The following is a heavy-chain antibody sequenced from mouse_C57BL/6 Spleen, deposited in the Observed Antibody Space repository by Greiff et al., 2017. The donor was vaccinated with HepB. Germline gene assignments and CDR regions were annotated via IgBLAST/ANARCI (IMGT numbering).Heavy chain of an antibody. J-gene: IGHJ4*01. CDR3: ARDRRDYDEYYAMDY. D-gene: IGHD2-4*01. CDR1: GFTFSSYA. V-gene: IGHV5-4*01. Sequence: EVKLVESGGGLVKPGGSLKLSCAASGFTFSSYAMSWVRQTPEKRLEWVATISDGGSYTYYPDNVKGRFTISRDNAKNNLYLQMSHLKSEDTAMYYCARDRRDYDEYYAMDYWGQGTSVTVSS. CDR2: ISDGGSYT.